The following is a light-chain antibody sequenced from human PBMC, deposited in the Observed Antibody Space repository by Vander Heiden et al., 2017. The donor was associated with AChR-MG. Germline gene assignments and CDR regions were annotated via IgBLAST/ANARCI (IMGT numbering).Light chain of an antibody. V-gene: IGLV3-19*01. J-gene: IGLJ2*01. CDR3: NSRDSSGNHRVV. CDR2: GKN. CDR1: SLRSYY. Sequence: SSELTQDPAVSVALRQTVRITCRGDSLRSYYASWYQQKPGQAPVLVIYGKNNRPSGIPDRFSGSSSGNTASVTITGAQAEDEADYYCNSRDSSGNHRVVFGGGTKLTVL.